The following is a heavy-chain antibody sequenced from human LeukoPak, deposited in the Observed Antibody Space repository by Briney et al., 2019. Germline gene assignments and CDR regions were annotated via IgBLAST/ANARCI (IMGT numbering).Heavy chain of an antibody. CDR2: IIPIFGTA. D-gene: IGHD6-6*01. CDR1: GGTFSSYA. CDR3: ARDLEYSSSSGAFDI. V-gene: IGHV1-69*01. Sequence: SVTVSCKASGGTFSSYAISWVRQAPGQGLEWMGGIIPIFGTANYAQKFQGRVTITADESTSTAYMELSSLRSGDTAVYYCARDLEYSSSSGAFDIWGQGTMVTVSS. J-gene: IGHJ3*02.